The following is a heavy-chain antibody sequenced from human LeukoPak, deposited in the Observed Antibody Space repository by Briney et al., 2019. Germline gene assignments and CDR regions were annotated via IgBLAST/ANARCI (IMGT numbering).Heavy chain of an antibody. J-gene: IGHJ6*03. CDR2: INPNIGGT. V-gene: IGHV1-2*02. D-gene: IGHD3-10*01. CDR1: GYTFTGCY. Sequence: ASVKVSCKASGYTFTGCYIHWVRQAPGQGPEWMGWINPNIGGTNYAQKFRGRVSLTRDTSTSTAYMELNSLRSDDTAVYYCARCGSGTDLYDYYFMDVWGKGTTVTVS. CDR3: ARCGSGTDLYDYYFMDV.